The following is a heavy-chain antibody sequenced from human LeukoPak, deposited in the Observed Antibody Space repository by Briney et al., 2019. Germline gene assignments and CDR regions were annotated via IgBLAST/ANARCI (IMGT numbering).Heavy chain of an antibody. CDR2: INPNSGGT. D-gene: IGHD6-19*01. CDR1: RYTFTGYH. J-gene: IGHJ2*01. V-gene: IGHV1-2*06. Sequence: ASVKVSCKASRYTFTGYHMHWVRQAPGQGLEWMGRINPNSGGTNYAQKFQGRVTMTRDTSISTAYMELSRLRSDDTAVYYCARPYSSGSYWYFDLWGRGTLVTVSS. CDR3: ARPYSSGSYWYFDL.